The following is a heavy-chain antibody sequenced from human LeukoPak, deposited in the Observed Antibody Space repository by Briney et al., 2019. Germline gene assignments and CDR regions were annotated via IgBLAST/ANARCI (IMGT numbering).Heavy chain of an antibody. Sequence: PGGSLRLSCAASGFTFSSYGMHWVRQAPGKGLEWVAVILYDGSNKYYADSVKGRFTISRDNSKNTLYLQMNSLRAEDTAVYYCAKDRWEVVASGYGMDVWGQGTTVTVSS. CDR3: AKDRWEVVASGYGMDV. CDR1: GFTFSSYG. V-gene: IGHV3-30*18. D-gene: IGHD2-15*01. CDR2: ILYDGSNK. J-gene: IGHJ6*02.